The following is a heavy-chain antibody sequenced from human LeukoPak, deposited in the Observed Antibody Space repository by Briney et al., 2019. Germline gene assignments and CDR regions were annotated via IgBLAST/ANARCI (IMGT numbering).Heavy chain of an antibody. V-gene: IGHV3-43*02. D-gene: IGHD4-23*01. CDR1: GFTFDDYA. CDR2: ISGDGGST. Sequence: GGSLRLSCAASGFTFDDYALHWVRRAPGKGLEWVSLISGDGGSTYYADSVKGRFTISRDNSKNSLYLQMNSLRTEDTALYYCAKDTSGDYGGNQWGQGTLVTVSS. CDR3: AKDTSGDYGGNQ. J-gene: IGHJ4*02.